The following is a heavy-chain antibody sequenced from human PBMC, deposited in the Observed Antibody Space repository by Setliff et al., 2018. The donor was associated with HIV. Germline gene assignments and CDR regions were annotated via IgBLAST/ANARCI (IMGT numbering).Heavy chain of an antibody. J-gene: IGHJ6*02. CDR3: EAATVGEAGYYGIDV. CDR1: GASISSNSYY. D-gene: IGHD1-26*01. V-gene: IGHV4-39*07. Sequence: SETLSLTCSVSGASISSNSYYWGWIRQPPGKGLEWVGSIYYNGNTFYNQSLQSRVTISLDTSKNQFSLELTSVTAADTAVYYCEAATVGEAGYYGIDVWGPGTTVTVSS. CDR2: IYYNGNT.